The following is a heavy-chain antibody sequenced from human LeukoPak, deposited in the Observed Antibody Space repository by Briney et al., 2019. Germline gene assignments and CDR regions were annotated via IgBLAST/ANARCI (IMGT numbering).Heavy chain of an antibody. CDR1: GDSISSTDSY. Sequence: SETLSLTCTGFGDSISSTDSYWGWIRERAGKALEWIATIYYTGNTYYNRSLKSRFTISIDTSKNPFSLKVSYFTGADRAVDYCARVLARQFTSFSDSRPYSYYYMDVWGKGTTVTVSS. D-gene: IGHD2-21*01. CDR3: ARVLARQFTSFSDSRPYSYYYMDV. CDR2: IYYTGNT. J-gene: IGHJ6*03. V-gene: IGHV4-39*07.